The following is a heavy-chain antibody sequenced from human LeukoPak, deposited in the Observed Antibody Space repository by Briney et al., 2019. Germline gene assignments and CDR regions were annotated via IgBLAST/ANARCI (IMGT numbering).Heavy chain of an antibody. V-gene: IGHV4-39*01. CDR3: AAAHYSSTWYYFDY. CDR2: VYYSGST. CDR1: GDSISGSRYY. Sequence: SETLSLTCSVSGDSISGSRYYWGWIRQPPGKGLEWIGTVYYSGSTYYNPSVKSRVTISVDTSKNQFSLKLISVTAADTAVYYCAAAHYSSTWYYFDYWGQGTLVTVSS. D-gene: IGHD6-13*01. J-gene: IGHJ4*02.